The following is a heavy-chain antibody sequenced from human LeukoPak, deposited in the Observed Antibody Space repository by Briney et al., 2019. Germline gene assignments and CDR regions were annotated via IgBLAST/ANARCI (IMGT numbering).Heavy chain of an antibody. V-gene: IGHV4-34*01. J-gene: IGHJ4*02. CDR3: ARFKGRWSHCSSTSCYTGQGYYFDY. Sequence: PSETLPLTCAVYGGSFSGYYWSWIRQPPGKGLEWIGEISHSGSTNYNPSLKSRVTISVDTSKNQFSLKLSSVTAADTAVYYCARFKGRWSHCSSTSCYTGQGYYFDYWGQGTLVTVSS. CDR1: GGSFSGYY. CDR2: ISHSGST. D-gene: IGHD2-2*02.